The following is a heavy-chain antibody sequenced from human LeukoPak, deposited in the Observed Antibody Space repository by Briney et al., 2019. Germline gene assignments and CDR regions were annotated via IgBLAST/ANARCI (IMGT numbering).Heavy chain of an antibody. J-gene: IGHJ6*02. D-gene: IGHD1-20*01. CDR1: GGSFSGYY. V-gene: IGHV4-34*01. Sequence: PSENLSLTCAVYGGSFSGYYWSWIRQPPGKGLEWIGEINHSGSTNYNPSLKSRVTISVDTSKNQFSLKLSSVTAADTAVYYCARGEYNWNTYYYYYYGMDVWGQGTTVTVSS. CDR2: INHSGST. CDR3: ARGEYNWNTYYYYYYGMDV.